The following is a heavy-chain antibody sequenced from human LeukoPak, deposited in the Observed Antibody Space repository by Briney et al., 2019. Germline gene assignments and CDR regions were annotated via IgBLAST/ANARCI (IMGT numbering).Heavy chain of an antibody. CDR3: AKYCSGGSCYSDPDY. V-gene: IGHV3-23*01. Sequence: GRSLRLSCAASGFTFSSYAMSWVRQAPGKGLEWVSAISGSGGSTYYADSVKGRFTISRDNSKNTLYLQMNSLRAEDTAVYYCAKYCSGGSCYSDPDYWGQGTLVTVSS. CDR2: ISGSGGST. D-gene: IGHD2-15*01. CDR1: GFTFSSYA. J-gene: IGHJ4*02.